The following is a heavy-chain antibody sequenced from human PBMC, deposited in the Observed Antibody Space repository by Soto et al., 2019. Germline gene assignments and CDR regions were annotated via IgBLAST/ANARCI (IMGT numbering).Heavy chain of an antibody. J-gene: IGHJ4*02. V-gene: IGHV4-30-2*01. Sequence: QLQLQESGSGLVKPSQTLSLTCAVSGGSISSGGYSWSWIRQPPGKGLEWIGYIYHSGSTYYNPSRKSRVTMSLDGSKNQSSLKLSPVTAADTAVYYCAAGGGLPRYYWGQGTLVTVSS. CDR2: IYHSGST. CDR1: GGSISSGGYS. D-gene: IGHD5-12*01. CDR3: AAGGGLPRYY.